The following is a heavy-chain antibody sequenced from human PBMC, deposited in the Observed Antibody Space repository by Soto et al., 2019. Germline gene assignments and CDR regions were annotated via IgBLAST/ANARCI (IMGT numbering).Heavy chain of an antibody. D-gene: IGHD3-10*01. CDR3: AKDDYYGSGRLSWFDP. CDR1: GFTFSYYA. Sequence: GGSLRLSCAASGFTFSYYAMSWVRQTPGKGLEWVSAITGSGGSTYYADSVKGRFTVSRDNSKSTLYLQMNSLRVEDTAIYYCAKDDYYGSGRLSWFDPWGQGTLVTVSS. CDR2: ITGSGGST. J-gene: IGHJ5*02. V-gene: IGHV3-23*01.